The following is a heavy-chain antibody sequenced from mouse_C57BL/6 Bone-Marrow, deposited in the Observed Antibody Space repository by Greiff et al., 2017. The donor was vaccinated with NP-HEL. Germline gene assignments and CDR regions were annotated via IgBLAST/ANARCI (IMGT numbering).Heavy chain of an antibody. Sequence: EVQVVESGPELVKPGASVKISCKASGYSFTDYNMNWVKQSNGKSLEWIGVLNPNYGTTSYNQKFKGKATLTVDQSSSTAYMQLNSLTSEDAAVYYCARGSHYYGSTPWFAYWGEGTLVTVSA. CDR3: ARGSHYYGSTPWFAY. CDR2: LNPNYGTT. V-gene: IGHV1-39*01. CDR1: GYSFTDYN. D-gene: IGHD1-1*01. J-gene: IGHJ3*01.